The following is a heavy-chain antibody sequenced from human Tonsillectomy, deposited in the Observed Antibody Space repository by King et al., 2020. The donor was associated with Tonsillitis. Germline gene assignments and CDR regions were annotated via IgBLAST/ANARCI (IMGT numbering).Heavy chain of an antibody. V-gene: IGHV4-39*01. CDR2: IDYSGST. CDR1: GGSISSSSYY. D-gene: IGHD3-3*01. Sequence: QLQESGPGLVKPSETLSLTCSVSGGSISSSSYYWGWIRQPPGKGLEWIGSIDYSGSTYYNPSLKSRGTRSVDTSKNQFSLKRSSVTAADTAVYYCARFVIFGVIRDWGQGTLVTVSS. CDR3: ARFVIFGVIRD. J-gene: IGHJ4*02.